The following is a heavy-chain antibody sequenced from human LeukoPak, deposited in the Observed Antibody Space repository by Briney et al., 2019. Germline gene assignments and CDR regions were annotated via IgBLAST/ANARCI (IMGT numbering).Heavy chain of an antibody. CDR2: ISYDGSNK. J-gene: IGHJ4*02. V-gene: IGHV3-30*18. Sequence: GGSLRFSCAASGFTFSSYGMHWVRQAPGKGLEWVAVISYDGSNKYYADSVKGRFTISRDNSKNTLYLQMNSLRAEDTAVYYCAKDLAGTVPYYFDYWGQGTLVTVSS. D-gene: IGHD6-13*01. CDR3: AKDLAGTVPYYFDY. CDR1: GFTFSSYG.